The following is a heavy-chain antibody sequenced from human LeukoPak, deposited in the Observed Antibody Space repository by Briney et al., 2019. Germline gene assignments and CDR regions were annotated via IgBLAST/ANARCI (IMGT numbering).Heavy chain of an antibody. Sequence: PGGSLRPSCTASRFTFRDHFMSWIRQPPGKGLEYVSYISSSVSDTYYSDSVKGRFTVSRDNAKNSLFLQMNSLRAEDTAVYYCATAPTEDGDGSSPGYWGQGTLVTVSS. V-gene: IGHV3-11*04. CDR2: ISSSVSDT. J-gene: IGHJ4*02. CDR1: RFTFRDHF. CDR3: ATAPTEDGDGSSPGY. D-gene: IGHD4-17*01.